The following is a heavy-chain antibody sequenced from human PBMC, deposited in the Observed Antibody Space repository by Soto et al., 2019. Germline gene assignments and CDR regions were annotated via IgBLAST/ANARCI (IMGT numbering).Heavy chain of an antibody. CDR1: GGYISDRPYS. D-gene: IGHD2-2*01. J-gene: IGHJ6*02. CDR3: ARLGGYCSSTSCYGHYTMDV. CDR2: FYYSGST. Sequence: PSETLSLTCTVSGGYISDRPYSWVWIRKTPGKGLEWIGTFYYSGSTNYNPSLESRVTISVDTSRNQFSLKVSSATAADTAVYYCARLGGYCSSTSCYGHYTMDVCGQGTTVTVS. V-gene: IGHV4-39*01.